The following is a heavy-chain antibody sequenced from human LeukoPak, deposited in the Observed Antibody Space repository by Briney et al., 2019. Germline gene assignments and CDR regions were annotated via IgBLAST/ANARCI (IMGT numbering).Heavy chain of an antibody. CDR2: IYTSGNT. CDR1: GGSISSGSYY. Sequence: SETLSLTCTVSGGSISSGSYYWSWIRQPAGKGLEWIGRIYTSGNTNYNPSLKSRVTISVHTSKNQFSLKLSSVTAADTAVYYCARLTGYSSESWFDPWGQGTLVTVSS. J-gene: IGHJ5*02. D-gene: IGHD3-9*01. CDR3: ARLTGYSSESWFDP. V-gene: IGHV4-61*02.